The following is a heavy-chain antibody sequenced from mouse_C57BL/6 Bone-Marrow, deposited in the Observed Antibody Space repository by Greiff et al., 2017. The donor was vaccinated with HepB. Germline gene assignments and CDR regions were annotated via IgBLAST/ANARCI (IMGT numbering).Heavy chain of an antibody. CDR3: ARGDYGRATGYFDY. V-gene: IGHV1-82*01. CDR1: GYAFSSSW. CDR2: IYPGDGDT. J-gene: IGHJ2*01. Sequence: VQLQQSGPELVKPGASVKISCKAPGYAFSSSWMNWVKQRPGKGLEWIGRIYPGDGDTNYNGKFKGKATLTADKSSSTAYMQLSSLTSEDSAVYFCARGDYGRATGYFDYWGQGTTLTVSS. D-gene: IGHD1-1*01.